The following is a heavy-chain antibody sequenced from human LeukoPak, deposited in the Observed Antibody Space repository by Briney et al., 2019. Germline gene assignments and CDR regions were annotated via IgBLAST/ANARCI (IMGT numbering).Heavy chain of an antibody. CDR1: GGSFSGYY. CDR2: INHSGST. V-gene: IGHV4-34*01. Sequence: SETLSLTCAVYGGSFSGYYWSWIRQPPGKGLEWIGEINHSGSTNYNPSLKSRVTISVDTSKNQFSLKLSPVTAADTAVYYCARAHLVLLWFGGRENWFDPWGQGTLVTVSS. J-gene: IGHJ5*02. D-gene: IGHD3-10*01. CDR3: ARAHLVLLWFGGRENWFDP.